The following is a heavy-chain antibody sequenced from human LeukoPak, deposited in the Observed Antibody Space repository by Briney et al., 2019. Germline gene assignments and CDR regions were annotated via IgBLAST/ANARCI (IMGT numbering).Heavy chain of an antibody. J-gene: IGHJ4*02. CDR2: INPNSGGT. V-gene: IGHV1-2*02. CDR1: GYTFTGYY. Sequence: ASVKVSCKASGYTFTGYYMRWVRQAPGQGLEWMGWINPNSGGTNYAQKFQGRVTMTRDTSISTAYMELSRLRSDDTAVYYCARDYISPRRYDYVWGSYRPLDYWGQGTLVTVSS. CDR3: ARDYISPRRYDYVWGSYRPLDY. D-gene: IGHD3-16*02.